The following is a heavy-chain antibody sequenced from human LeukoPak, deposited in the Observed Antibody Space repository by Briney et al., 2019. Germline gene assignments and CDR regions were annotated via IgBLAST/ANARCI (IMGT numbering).Heavy chain of an antibody. CDR3: ATGTRGQWFDP. J-gene: IGHJ5*02. V-gene: IGHV4-59*01. Sequence: SETLSLTCTVSGGSISSYYWSWIRQPPGKGLEWIGYIYYSGSTNYNPSLNSRVTISVDTSKNQFSLKLSSVTAADTAVYYCATGTRGQWFDPWGQGTLVTVSS. D-gene: IGHD1-7*01. CDR1: GGSISSYY. CDR2: IYYSGST.